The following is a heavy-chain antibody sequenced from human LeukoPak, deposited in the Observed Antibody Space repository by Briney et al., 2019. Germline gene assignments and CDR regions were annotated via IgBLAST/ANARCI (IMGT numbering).Heavy chain of an antibody. Sequence: SETLSLTCAVYGGSFSGYYWSWIRQPPGKGLEWIGEINHSGSTNYNPSLKSRVTISVDTSKNQFSLKLSSVTAADTAVYYCARPGIAAAGDDDYWGQGTLVTVSS. CDR2: INHSGST. CDR3: ARPGIAAAGDDDY. CDR1: GGSFSGYY. D-gene: IGHD6-13*01. J-gene: IGHJ4*02. V-gene: IGHV4-34*01.